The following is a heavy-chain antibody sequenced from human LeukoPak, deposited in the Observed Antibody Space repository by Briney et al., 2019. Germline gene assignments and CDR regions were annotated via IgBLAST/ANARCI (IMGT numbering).Heavy chain of an antibody. CDR2: VNPNSGGT. D-gene: IGHD1-7*01. CDR3: ARANNWNYALGY. CDR1: GYTFTGYY. J-gene: IGHJ4*02. Sequence: ASVKVSCKASGYTFTGYYLHWVRQAPGQGLEWMGCVNPNSGGTKYAQKFQGGVTLTRDTSISTAYMELSRLRSDDTAMYYCARANNWNYALGYWGQGTLVTVSS. V-gene: IGHV1-2*02.